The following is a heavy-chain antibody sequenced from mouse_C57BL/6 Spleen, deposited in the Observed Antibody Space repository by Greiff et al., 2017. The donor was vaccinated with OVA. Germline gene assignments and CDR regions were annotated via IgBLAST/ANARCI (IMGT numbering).Heavy chain of an antibody. CDR3: TRVDYGSSYGDYAMDY. CDR1: GFTFSSYA. Sequence: EVKLVESGEGLVKPGGSLKLSCAASGFTFSSYAMSWVRQTPEKRLEWVAYISSGGDYIYYADTVKGRFTISRDNARNTLYLQRSSLKSEDTAMYYCTRVDYGSSYGDYAMDYWGQGTSVTVSS. V-gene: IGHV5-9-1*02. CDR2: ISSGGDYI. D-gene: IGHD1-1*01. J-gene: IGHJ4*01.